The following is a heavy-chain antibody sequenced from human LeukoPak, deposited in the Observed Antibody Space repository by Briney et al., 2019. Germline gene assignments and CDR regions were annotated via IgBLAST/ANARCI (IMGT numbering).Heavy chain of an antibody. V-gene: IGHV4-34*01. Sequence: TXXVXXGXFXXXYWSWIRQPPGKGLEWIGEINHSGSTNYNPSLKSRVTISVDTSKNQFSLKLSSVTAADTAVYYCARGRHYDFWSGLYYFDYWGQGTLVTVSS. D-gene: IGHD3-3*01. CDR1: XGXFXXXY. CDR3: ARGRHYDFWSGLYYFDY. J-gene: IGHJ4*02. CDR2: INHSGST.